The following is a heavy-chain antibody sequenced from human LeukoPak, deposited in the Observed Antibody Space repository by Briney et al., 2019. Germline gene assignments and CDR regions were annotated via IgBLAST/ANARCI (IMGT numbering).Heavy chain of an antibody. J-gene: IGHJ4*02. CDR3: ARDVTDIAVAGVELGY. CDR1: GYTFTSYY. CDR2: INPSGGST. D-gene: IGHD6-19*01. Sequence: ASVKVSCKASGYTFTSYYMHWVRQAPGQGLEWMGIINPSGGSTSYAQKFQGRVTMTRDTSTSTVYMGLSSLRSEDTAVYYCARDVTDIAVAGVELGYWGQGTLVTVSS. V-gene: IGHV1-46*01.